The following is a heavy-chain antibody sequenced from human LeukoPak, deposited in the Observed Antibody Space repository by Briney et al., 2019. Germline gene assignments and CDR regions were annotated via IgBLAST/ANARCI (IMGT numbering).Heavy chain of an antibody. D-gene: IGHD3-10*01. V-gene: IGHV3-48*03. CDR3: AKDKVMVRGVIIGGDFDY. CDR1: GFTFSSYE. Sequence: GGSLRLSCAASGFTFSSYEMNWVRQAPGKGLEWVSYISSSGSTIYYADSVKGRFTISRDNSKNTLYLQMNSLRAEDTAVYYCAKDKVMVRGVIIGGDFDYWGQGTLVTVSS. J-gene: IGHJ4*02. CDR2: ISSSGSTI.